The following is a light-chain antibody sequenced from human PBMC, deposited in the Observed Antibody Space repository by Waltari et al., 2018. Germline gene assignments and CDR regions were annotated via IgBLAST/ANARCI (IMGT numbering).Light chain of an antibody. J-gene: IGKJ4*01. CDR2: AAS. CDR1: QGISSY. CDR3: QELNTYPQSLT. Sequence: IQLTHSPSFLSASIGHRVTITSRASQGISSYLAWYQQKPGKAPKLLIYAASTLQSGVPSRFSGSGSGTEFTLTISSLQPEDFATYYCQELNTYPQSLTFGGGTKVEI. V-gene: IGKV1-9*01.